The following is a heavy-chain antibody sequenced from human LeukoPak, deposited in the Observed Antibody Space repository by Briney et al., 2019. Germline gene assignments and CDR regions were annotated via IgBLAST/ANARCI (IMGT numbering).Heavy chain of an antibody. Sequence: AASVKVSCKASGYTFTSYYMHWVRQAPGQGLEWMGIINPSGGSTSYAQKFQGRVTMTEDTSTDTAYMELSSLRSEDTAVYYCATRSRWELLPLSRDYWGQGTLVTVSS. CDR1: GYTFTSYY. D-gene: IGHD1-26*01. CDR2: INPSGGST. CDR3: ATRSRWELLPLSRDY. J-gene: IGHJ4*02. V-gene: IGHV1-46*01.